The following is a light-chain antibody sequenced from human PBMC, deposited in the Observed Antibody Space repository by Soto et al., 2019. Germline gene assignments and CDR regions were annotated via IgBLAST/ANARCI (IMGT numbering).Light chain of an antibody. Sequence: VLTQSPGTLSLSPGERATLSCRASQSVDSNLAWYQQKPGQAPRLLIYGASTRATGISARFSGSGSGTEFTLTISSLQSEDFGVYYCQQYNNWWTFGQGTKV. J-gene: IGKJ1*01. CDR1: QSVDSN. V-gene: IGKV3-15*01. CDR3: QQYNNWWT. CDR2: GAS.